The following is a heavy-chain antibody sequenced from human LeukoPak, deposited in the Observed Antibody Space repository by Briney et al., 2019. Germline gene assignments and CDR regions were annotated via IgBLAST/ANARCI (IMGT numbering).Heavy chain of an antibody. CDR3: ASTYGDSNNWFDP. D-gene: IGHD4-17*01. CDR1: GGSISGYY. J-gene: IGHJ5*02. V-gene: IGHV4-4*07. CDR2: IYTSGSA. Sequence: KPSETLSLTCTVAGGSISGYYWGWIRQPAGEGLEWVGRIYTSGSANYNPSLKSRVTMSVDTSKNQFSLKLSSVTAADPAVYYCASTYGDSNNWFDPRGQGTLVTVSS.